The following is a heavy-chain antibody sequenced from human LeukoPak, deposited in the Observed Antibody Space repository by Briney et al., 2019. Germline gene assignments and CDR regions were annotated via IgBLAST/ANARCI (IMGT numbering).Heavy chain of an antibody. J-gene: IGHJ4*02. V-gene: IGHV1-18*01. CDR1: GYTFTYYV. Sequence: ASVKVSCKTSGYTFTYYVISWVRQAPGQGLEWMGWINAYNGNTNDAQKFQGRVAMTTDTSTSTAYMELRSLRSDDTAVYYCARGEKPYDYWGQGTLVSVSS. CDR2: INAYNGNT. D-gene: IGHD1-26*01. CDR3: ARGEKPYDY.